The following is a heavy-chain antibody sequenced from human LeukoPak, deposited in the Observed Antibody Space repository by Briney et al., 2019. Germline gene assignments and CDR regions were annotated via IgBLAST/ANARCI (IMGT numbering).Heavy chain of an antibody. V-gene: IGHV3-30*02. D-gene: IGHD6-6*01. Sequence: GGSLRLSCAASGFTFSSYGMHWVRQAPGKGLEWVAYIRFDGGSQFYADSVKGRFTISRDNSKDTMYVQVNSLRAEDTAVYYCAKGRKEYSSSPDCDYWGQGTLVTVSS. CDR3: AKGRKEYSSSPDCDY. CDR1: GFTFSSYG. CDR2: IRFDGGSQ. J-gene: IGHJ4*02.